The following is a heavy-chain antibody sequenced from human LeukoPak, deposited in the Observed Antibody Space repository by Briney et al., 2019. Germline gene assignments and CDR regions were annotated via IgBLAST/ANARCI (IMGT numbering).Heavy chain of an antibody. Sequence: ASVKVSCKASGYTFTGCYMHWVRQAPGQGLEWMGWINPNSGGTNYAQKFQGRVTITTDESTSTAYMELSSLRSEDTAVYYCARDQVDGYNFDYWGQGTLVTVSS. V-gene: IGHV1-2*02. J-gene: IGHJ4*02. D-gene: IGHD5-24*01. CDR1: GYTFTGCY. CDR2: INPNSGGT. CDR3: ARDQVDGYNFDY.